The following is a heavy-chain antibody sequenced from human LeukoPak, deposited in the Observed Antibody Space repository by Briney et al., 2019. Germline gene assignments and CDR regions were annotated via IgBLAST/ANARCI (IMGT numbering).Heavy chain of an antibody. CDR3: ARDFSGWPGDAFDI. CDR1: GYTFTGYY. V-gene: IGHV1-2*02. CDR2: INPNSGGT. J-gene: IGHJ3*02. Sequence: GASVKVSCKASGYTFTGYYMHWVRQAPGQGLEWMGWINPNSGGTNYAQKFQGRVTMTRDTSISTAYMELSRLRSDDTAVYYCARDFSGWPGDAFDIWGQGTMVTVPS. D-gene: IGHD6-25*01.